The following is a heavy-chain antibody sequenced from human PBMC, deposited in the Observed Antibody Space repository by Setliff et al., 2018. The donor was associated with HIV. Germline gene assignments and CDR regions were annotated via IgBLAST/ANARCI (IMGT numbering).Heavy chain of an antibody. CDR1: GFTFSNYA. CDR3: AEDYLSSSTWYGGLGY. Sequence: HPGGSLRLSCAASGFTFSNYAMAWVRQAPGTGLECVSAISGGGGITYYADSVKGRFTISRGNSKNTLYLQMNSLRVEDTALYCCAEDYLSSSTWYGGLGYWGLGTLVTVSS. V-gene: IGHV3-23*01. J-gene: IGHJ4*02. CDR2: ISGGGGIT. D-gene: IGHD6-13*01.